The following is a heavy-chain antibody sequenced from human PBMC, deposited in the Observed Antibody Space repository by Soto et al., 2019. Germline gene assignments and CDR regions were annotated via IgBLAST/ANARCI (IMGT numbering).Heavy chain of an antibody. D-gene: IGHD6-19*01. J-gene: IGHJ4*02. CDR1: GGSIETFY. V-gene: IGHV4-59*01. CDR2: ISNSGST. CDR3: ASILRDSQGWYHHDI. Sequence: SETLSLTCTVSGGSIETFYWSWIRQPPRKGLEWIGYISNSGSTSYNPSLESRVTVSVDTAKNEFSLKLNSVTAADTATYYCASILRDSQGWYHHDIWGQGTLVT.